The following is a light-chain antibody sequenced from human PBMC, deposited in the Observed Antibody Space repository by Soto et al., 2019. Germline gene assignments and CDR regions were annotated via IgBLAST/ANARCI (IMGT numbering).Light chain of an antibody. CDR3: QQSGT. CDR1: QSVSSSY. J-gene: IGKJ1*01. Sequence: EIVLTQSPDTLSLSPGERATLSCRASQSVSSSYLAWYQHKPGQAPRLLIYGASKRAIGIPDRFSGSGSGTDFTLTISRLEPEDFAVYYCQQSGTFGQGTKVEIK. V-gene: IGKV3-20*01. CDR2: GAS.